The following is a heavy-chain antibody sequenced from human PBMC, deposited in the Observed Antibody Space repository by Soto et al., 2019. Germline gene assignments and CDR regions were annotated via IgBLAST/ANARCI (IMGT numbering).Heavy chain of an antibody. Sequence: SETLSLTGTVSGGSISSYYWSWIRQPPGKGLEWIGNIDYSGTAYFNPSLGTRVTFPVDTSKNQFSLTLYSVTAADTAVYYCARTTGRHLDFWGQGILVTVSS. CDR3: ARTTGRHLDF. D-gene: IGHD4-4*01. V-gene: IGHV4-59*04. J-gene: IGHJ4*02. CDR2: IDYSGTA. CDR1: GGSISSYY.